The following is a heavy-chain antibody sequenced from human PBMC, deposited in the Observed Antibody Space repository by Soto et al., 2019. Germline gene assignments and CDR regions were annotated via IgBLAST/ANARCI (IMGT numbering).Heavy chain of an antibody. J-gene: IGHJ5*02. V-gene: IGHV1-69*13. Sequence: SVKVSCTASGGTFSSYAISWVRQAPGQGLEWMGGIIPIFGTANYAQKFQGRVTITADESTSTAYMELSSLRSEDTAVYYCARSPYSNYVDWFDPWGQGTLVTVSS. CDR1: GGTFSSYA. CDR2: IIPIFGTA. CDR3: ARSPYSNYVDWFDP. D-gene: IGHD4-4*01.